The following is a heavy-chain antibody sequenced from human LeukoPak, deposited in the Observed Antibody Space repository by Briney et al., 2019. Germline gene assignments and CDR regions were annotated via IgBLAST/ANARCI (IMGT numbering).Heavy chain of an antibody. V-gene: IGHV3-7*01. Sequence: GGSLRLSCAASGFTFSSYSMNWVRQAPGKGLEWVANIKRDGSEKYYVDSVKGRFTISRDNAKNSLYLQMNSLRAEDTAVYYCARGGPAAKWFDPWGQGTLVTVSS. CDR3: ARGGPAAKWFDP. CDR1: GFTFSSYS. J-gene: IGHJ5*02. D-gene: IGHD2-2*01. CDR2: IKRDGSEK.